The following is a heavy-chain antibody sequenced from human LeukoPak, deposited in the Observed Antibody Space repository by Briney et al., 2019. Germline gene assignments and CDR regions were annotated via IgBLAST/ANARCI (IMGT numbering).Heavy chain of an antibody. Sequence: GASVKVSCKASGYTFSSHGISWVRQAPGQGLEWMGWISAYNGNTNYAQKFQGRVTMTTDTSTSTAYMELRSLRSDDTAVYYCARYLHSSGTFYWGQGTLVTVSS. CDR1: GYTFSSHG. CDR3: ARYLHSSGTFY. J-gene: IGHJ4*02. D-gene: IGHD6-19*01. V-gene: IGHV1-18*01. CDR2: ISAYNGNT.